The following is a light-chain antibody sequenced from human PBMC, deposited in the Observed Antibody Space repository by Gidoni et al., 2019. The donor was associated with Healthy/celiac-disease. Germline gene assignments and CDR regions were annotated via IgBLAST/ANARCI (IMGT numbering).Light chain of an antibody. V-gene: IGKV3D-15*01. J-gene: IGKJ5*01. CDR3: QQYNNGPPGIT. Sequence: EIVMTQSPATLSVSPGERATLSCRASQSVSSNLAWYQQKPGQAPRLLIYGASTRATGIPARFSGSGSGTEFTLTISSLQSEDFAVYCCQQYNNGPPGITFGHGTRLEIK. CDR1: QSVSSN. CDR2: GAS.